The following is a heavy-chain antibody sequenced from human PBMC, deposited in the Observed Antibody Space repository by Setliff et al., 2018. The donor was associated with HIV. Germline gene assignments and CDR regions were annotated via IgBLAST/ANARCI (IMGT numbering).Heavy chain of an antibody. CDR1: GASVTNVLYY. V-gene: IGHV4-61*09. CDR2: IYTSGNSRYT. D-gene: IGHD3-3*01. J-gene: IGHJ6*02. CDR3: AREREAWSAYDS. Sequence: SETLSLTCTVSGASVTNVLYYWSWLRQPAGKGLEWIGHIYTSGNSRYTNYNSSLESRVAISLDTSSNQFSLKLSSVTAADTAVYHCAREREAWSAYDSWGQGTTVTVSS.